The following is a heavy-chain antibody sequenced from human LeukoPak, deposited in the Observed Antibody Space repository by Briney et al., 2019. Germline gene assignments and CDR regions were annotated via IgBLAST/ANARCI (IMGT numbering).Heavy chain of an antibody. V-gene: IGHV3-30*04. CDR3: ARDLSLGIFDY. CDR1: GFTFSSYA. Sequence: GGSLRLSCAASGFTFSSYAMSWVRQAPGKGLEWVAVISYDGSNKYYADSVKGRFTISRDNSKNTLYLQMNSLRAEDTAVYYCARDLSLGIFDYWGQGTLVTVSS. CDR2: ISYDGSNK. J-gene: IGHJ4*02. D-gene: IGHD1-26*01.